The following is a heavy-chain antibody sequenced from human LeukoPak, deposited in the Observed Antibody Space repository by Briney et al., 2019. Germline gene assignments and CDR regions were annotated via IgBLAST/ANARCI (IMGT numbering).Heavy chain of an antibody. CDR2: INPNSGGT. J-gene: IGHJ4*02. V-gene: IGHV1-2*02. CDR1: GYTFTGYY. CDR3: AREVWSGYWYYFDY. D-gene: IGHD3-3*01. Sequence: EASVKVSCKASGYTFTGYYMHWVRQAPGPELEWMGWINPNSGGTNYAQKFQGRVTMTRDTSISTAYMELSRLRSDDTAVYYCAREVWSGYWYYFDYWGQGTLVTVSS.